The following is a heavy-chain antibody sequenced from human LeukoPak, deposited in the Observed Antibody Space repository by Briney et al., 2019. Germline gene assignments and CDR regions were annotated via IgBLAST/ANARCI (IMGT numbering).Heavy chain of an antibody. J-gene: IGHJ4*02. Sequence: GGSLRLSCAASGFTFDDYAMHWVRQAPGKGLEWVSGISWNSGSIGYADSVKGRFTISRDNAKNSLYLQMNSLRAEDMALYYCAKGRLGNYFDYWGQGTLVTVSS. CDR3: AKGRLGNYFDY. D-gene: IGHD3-16*01. CDR2: ISWNSGSI. V-gene: IGHV3-9*03. CDR1: GFTFDDYA.